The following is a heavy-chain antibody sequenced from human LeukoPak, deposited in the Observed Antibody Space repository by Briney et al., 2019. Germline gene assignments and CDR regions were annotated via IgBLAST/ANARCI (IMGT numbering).Heavy chain of an antibody. CDR3: ARSDIVGARHFDY. D-gene: IGHD1-26*01. CDR2: INTDGSST. V-gene: IGHV3-74*01. CDR1: GFTFSSYW. Sequence: SGGSLRLSCAASGFTFSSYWMHWVRQAPGKGLVWVSRINTDGSSTSYADSVKGRFTISRDNAKNTLYLQMNSLRAEDTAVYYCARSDIVGARHFDYWGQGTLVTVSS. J-gene: IGHJ4*02.